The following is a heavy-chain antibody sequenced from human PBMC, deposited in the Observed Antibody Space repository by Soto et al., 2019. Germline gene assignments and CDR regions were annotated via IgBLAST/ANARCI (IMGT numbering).Heavy chain of an antibody. D-gene: IGHD2-2*02. CDR2: ISAYNGST. CDR3: ARYCSSTSCYTADY. V-gene: IGHV1-18*04. Sequence: ASVKVSCKASGYTFTSYGISWVRQAPGQGLEWMGWISAYNGSTNYAQKLQGRVTMTTDTSTSTAYMELRSLRSDDTAVYYCARYCSSTSCYTADYWGQGTLVTVSS. J-gene: IGHJ4*02. CDR1: GYTFTSYG.